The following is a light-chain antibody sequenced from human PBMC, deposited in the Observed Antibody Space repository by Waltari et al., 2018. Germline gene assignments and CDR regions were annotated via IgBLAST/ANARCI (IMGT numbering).Light chain of an antibody. J-gene: IGKJ3*01. Sequence: AIQLTQSPSSLSASVGDRVTITCRASQGFSIALAWYQQKPGKAPNLLIYDASNLESGVPSRFSGSGSGTDFTLTISSLQPEDSATYYCQQFNSYLFTFGPGTKVDI. V-gene: IGKV1-13*02. CDR1: QGFSIA. CDR3: QQFNSYLFT. CDR2: DAS.